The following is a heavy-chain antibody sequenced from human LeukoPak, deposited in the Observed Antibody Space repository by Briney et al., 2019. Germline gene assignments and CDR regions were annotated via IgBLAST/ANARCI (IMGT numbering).Heavy chain of an antibody. CDR2: ITSGGGTI. D-gene: IGHD4-17*01. V-gene: IGHV3-48*03. Sequence: PGGSLRLSCAASGFTFSSYEMNWVRQAPGMGLVWVSHITSGGGTIYYADSVKGRFTISRDNAKRSLYLQMNSLRAEDTAVYYCARRDGESRYYLDYWGQGTLVTVSS. CDR1: GFTFSSYE. CDR3: ARRDGESRYYLDY. J-gene: IGHJ4*02.